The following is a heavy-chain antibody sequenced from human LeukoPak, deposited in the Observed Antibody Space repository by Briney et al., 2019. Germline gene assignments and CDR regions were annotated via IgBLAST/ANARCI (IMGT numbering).Heavy chain of an antibody. CDR1: GGTFSSYA. V-gene: IGHV1-69*06. Sequence: ASVKVSCKASGGTFSSYAISWVRQAPGQGLEWMGGIIPIFGTANYAQKFQGRVTITADKSTSTAYMELSSLRSEDTAVYYCARVKSGVDIVATTGYYYYMDVWGKGTTVTVSS. J-gene: IGHJ6*03. D-gene: IGHD5-12*01. CDR2: IIPIFGTA. CDR3: ARVKSGVDIVATTGYYYYMDV.